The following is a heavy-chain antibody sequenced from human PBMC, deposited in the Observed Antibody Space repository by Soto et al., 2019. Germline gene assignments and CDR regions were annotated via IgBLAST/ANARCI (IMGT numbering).Heavy chain of an antibody. CDR3: ARVKGYYDSSGYFGNWYFDL. V-gene: IGHV4-31*03. CDR2: IYYSGST. D-gene: IGHD3-22*01. Sequence: ASETRSLTRTVPGGTMSTGASLGSWIRQDQGKGMEWIGYIYYSGSTYYNPSLKSRVTISVDTSKNPFSLKLSSLTAADTAVYYCARVKGYYDSSGYFGNWYFDLWGRGTLVTVSS. J-gene: IGHJ2*01. CDR1: GGTMSTGASL.